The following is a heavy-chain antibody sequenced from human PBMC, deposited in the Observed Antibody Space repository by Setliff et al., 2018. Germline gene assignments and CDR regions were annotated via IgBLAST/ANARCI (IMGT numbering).Heavy chain of an antibody. CDR1: GGSISGHY. CDR2: IYHSGST. J-gene: IGHJ4*02. V-gene: IGHV4-34*01. D-gene: IGHD2-8*02. Sequence: SETLSLTCTVSGGSISGHYWSWIRQPPGKGLGWIGSIYHSGSTNYNPSLKSRVTISVDTSKNQFSLKLSSVTAADTALYYCTVYNTGSSKDHYWGQGTPVTVSS. CDR3: TVYNTGSSKDHY.